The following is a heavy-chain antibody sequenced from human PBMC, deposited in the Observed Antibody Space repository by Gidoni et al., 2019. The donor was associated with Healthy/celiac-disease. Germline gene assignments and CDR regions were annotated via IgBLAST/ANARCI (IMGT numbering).Heavy chain of an antibody. CDR2: ISGSGGST. D-gene: IGHD2-2*01. J-gene: IGHJ6*03. V-gene: IGHV3-23*01. Sequence: EVQLLESGGGLVQPGGSLRLPCAASGFPFSSYAMSWVRQAPGKGLEWVSAISGSGGSTYYADSVKGRFTISRDNSKNTLYLQMNSLRAEDTAVYYCAKSTTSLPDYYYYYMDVWGKGTTVTVSS. CDR1: GFPFSSYA. CDR3: AKSTTSLPDYYYYYMDV.